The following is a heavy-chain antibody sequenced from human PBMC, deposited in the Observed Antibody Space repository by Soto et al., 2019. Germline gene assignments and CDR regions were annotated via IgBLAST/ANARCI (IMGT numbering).Heavy chain of an antibody. J-gene: IGHJ4*02. Sequence: ASVKVSCKASGGTFSSYAISWVRQAPGQGLEWMGGIIPIFGTANYAQKFQGRVTITADESTSTAYIELSSLRSEDTAVYYCARILYYYGSGSYYPTKYYFDYWGQGTLVTVSS. CDR2: IIPIFGTA. CDR3: ARILYYYGSGSYYPTKYYFDY. CDR1: GGTFSSYA. V-gene: IGHV1-69*13. D-gene: IGHD3-10*01.